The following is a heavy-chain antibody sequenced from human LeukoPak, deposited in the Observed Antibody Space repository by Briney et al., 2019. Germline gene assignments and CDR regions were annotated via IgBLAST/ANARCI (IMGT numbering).Heavy chain of an antibody. D-gene: IGHD2-21*01. Sequence: ASVKVSCKASGYTFTSYAMHWVRQAPGQRLEWMGWINAGNGNTKYSQKFQGRVTITRDTSASTAYMELSSLRSDDTAVYYCARNVIGKADFDYWGQGTLVTVSS. V-gene: IGHV1-3*01. CDR2: INAGNGNT. J-gene: IGHJ4*02. CDR1: GYTFTSYA. CDR3: ARNVIGKADFDY.